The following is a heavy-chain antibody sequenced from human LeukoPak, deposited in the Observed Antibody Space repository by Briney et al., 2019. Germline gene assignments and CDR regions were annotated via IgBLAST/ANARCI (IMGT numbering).Heavy chain of an antibody. J-gene: IGHJ4*02. D-gene: IGHD2-15*01. Sequence: SETLSLTCAVYGGSFSGYYWSWIRQTPGKGLEWIGEINHSGSTNYNPSLKSRVTISVDTSKNQFSLKLSSVTAADTAVYYCARVGSVVVAAKYYFDYWGQGTLVTVSS. CDR2: INHSGST. CDR1: GGSFSGYY. V-gene: IGHV4-34*01. CDR3: ARVGSVVVAAKYYFDY.